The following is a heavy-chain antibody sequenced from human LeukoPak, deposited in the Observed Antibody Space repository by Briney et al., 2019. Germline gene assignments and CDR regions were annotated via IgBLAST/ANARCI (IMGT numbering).Heavy chain of an antibody. CDR1: GCTVSSNY. CDR3: ARGGPYYYDSSGYYSPFDY. D-gene: IGHD3-22*01. CDR2: IYSGGST. Sequence: GGSLRLSCAASGCTVSSNYRSWVRQAPGKGLEWVSVIYSGGSTYYADSVKGRFTISRDNSKNQLYLQMNSLRAEDTAVYYCARGGPYYYDSSGYYSPFDYWGQGTLVTVSS. V-gene: IGHV3-53*01. J-gene: IGHJ4*02.